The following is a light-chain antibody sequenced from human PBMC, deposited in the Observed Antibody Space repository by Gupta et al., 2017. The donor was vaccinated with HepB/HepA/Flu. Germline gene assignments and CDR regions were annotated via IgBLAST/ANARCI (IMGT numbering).Light chain of an antibody. CDR1: QSINSNF. J-gene: IGKJ1*01. V-gene: IGKV3-20*01. CDR3: QQYGSSPIT. CDR2: GVS. Sequence: GERATLSCRASQSINSNFLAWYQQKPGQAPRLLIYGVSSRATGIPDWFSGSGSGTDFNLTISGLEAEVFAVCYCQQYGSSPITFGQGTKVEIK.